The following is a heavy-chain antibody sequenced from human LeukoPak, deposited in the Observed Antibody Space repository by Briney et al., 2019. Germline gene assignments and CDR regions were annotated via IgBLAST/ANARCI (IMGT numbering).Heavy chain of an antibody. D-gene: IGHD4-17*01. J-gene: IGHJ4*02. V-gene: IGHV1-18*01. CDR1: GYTFTSYG. CDR3: AREIFAYGDYVIPFDY. CDR2: ISAYNGNT. Sequence: ASVKVSCKASGYTFTSYGISWVRQAPGQGLEWMGWISAYNGNTNYAQKLQGRVTMTTDTSTSTAYMELRSLRSDDTAVYYCAREIFAYGDYVIPFDYWGQGTLVTVSS.